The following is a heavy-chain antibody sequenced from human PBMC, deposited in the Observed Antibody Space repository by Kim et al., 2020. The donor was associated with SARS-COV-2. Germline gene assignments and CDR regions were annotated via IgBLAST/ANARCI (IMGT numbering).Heavy chain of an antibody. J-gene: IGHJ6*02. Sequence: SVKVSCKASGGTFSSYAISWVRQAPGQGLEWMGGIIPIFGTANYAQKFQGRVTITADESTSTAYMELSSLRSEDTAVYYCVLGVGEPGHYYYGMDVWGQGTTVTVSS. CDR2: IIPIFGTA. CDR3: VLGVGEPGHYYYGMDV. CDR1: GGTFSSYA. V-gene: IGHV1-69*13. D-gene: IGHD1-26*01.